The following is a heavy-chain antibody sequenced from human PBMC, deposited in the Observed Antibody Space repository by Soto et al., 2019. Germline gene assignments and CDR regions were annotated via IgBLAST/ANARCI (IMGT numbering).Heavy chain of an antibody. CDR3: ARDPLGRRGSQYHHHAMDV. J-gene: IGHJ6*02. V-gene: IGHV1-3*01. CDR2: INAGNGNT. Sequence: GASVKVSCKASGYTFTSYAMHWVRQAPGQRLEWMGWINAGNGNTKYSQKFQGRVTITRDTSASTAYMELSSLRSEDTAVYYCARDPLGRRGSQYHHHAMDVWGQGTTVTVSS. CDR1: GYTFTSYA. D-gene: IGHD3-3*02.